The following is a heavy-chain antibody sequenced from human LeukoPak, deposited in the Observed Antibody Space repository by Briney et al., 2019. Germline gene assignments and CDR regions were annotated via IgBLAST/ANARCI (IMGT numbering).Heavy chain of an antibody. D-gene: IGHD2-15*01. Sequence: SETLSLTCTVSGGSISSYYWSWIRQPPGKGLEWFGYIYYSGSTNYNPSLKSRVTISVDTSKNQFSLKLSSVTAADTAVYYCARYCSGGSCLDYWGQGTLVTVSS. CDR3: ARYCSGGSCLDY. CDR1: GGSISSYY. CDR2: IYYSGST. V-gene: IGHV4-59*01. J-gene: IGHJ4*02.